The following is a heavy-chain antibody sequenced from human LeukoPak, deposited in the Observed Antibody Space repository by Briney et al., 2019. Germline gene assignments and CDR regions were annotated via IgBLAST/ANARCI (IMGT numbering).Heavy chain of an antibody. J-gene: IGHJ4*02. V-gene: IGHV4-4*07. CDR2: IYTNTGTT. Sequence: SETLSLTCTVSGGSINSYYWGWVRQPAGKGLGWIGRIYTNTGTTNYSPSLKGRLTMSVDTSKNQFSLNLRSATAADTAVYYCGRQGYTASYFLDYWSQGTLVTVSS. CDR1: GGSINSYY. CDR3: GRQGYTASYFLDY. D-gene: IGHD1-26*01.